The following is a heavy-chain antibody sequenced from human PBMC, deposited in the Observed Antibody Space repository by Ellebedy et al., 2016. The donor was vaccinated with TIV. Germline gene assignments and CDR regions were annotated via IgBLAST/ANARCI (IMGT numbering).Heavy chain of an antibody. J-gene: IGHJ5*02. CDR2: IKQDGSEK. CDR1: GFTFSSYW. Sequence: PGGSLRLSCAASGFTFSSYWMSWVRQAPGKGLEWVANIKQDGSEKYYVDSVKGRFTISRDNAKNSLYLQMNSLRAEDTAVYYCARDRGAEDRWFDPWGQGTLVTVSS. V-gene: IGHV3-7*01. CDR3: ARDRGAEDRWFDP. D-gene: IGHD3-10*01.